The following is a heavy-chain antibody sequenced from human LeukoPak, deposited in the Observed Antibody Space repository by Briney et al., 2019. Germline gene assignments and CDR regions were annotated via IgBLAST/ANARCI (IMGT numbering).Heavy chain of an antibody. J-gene: IGHJ4*02. V-gene: IGHV1-69*05. Sequence: SVTVSCKPSVCTFSRYVISWVRQAAGQGREGMGGIILFFGTANQAQNPQGRVTITTDETQNTANIELSRLSSEAPAVYYCASHTQVGPEYSSSAGLSYFDYWGQGTLVTVSS. CDR1: VCTFSRYV. D-gene: IGHD6-6*01. CDR2: IILFFGTA. CDR3: ASHTQVGPEYSSSAGLSYFDY.